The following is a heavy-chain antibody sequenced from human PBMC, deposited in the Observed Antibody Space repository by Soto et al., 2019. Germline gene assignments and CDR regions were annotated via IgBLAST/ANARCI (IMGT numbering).Heavy chain of an antibody. Sequence: PGGSLRLSCAASGFTFSSYAMSWVRQAPGKGLEWVSAISGSGGSTYYADSVKGRFTISRDNSKNTLYLQMNSLRAEDTAVYYCAKDGRRWLQSRVLYFDYWGQGTLVTVSS. J-gene: IGHJ4*02. V-gene: IGHV3-23*01. CDR2: ISGSGGST. D-gene: IGHD5-12*01. CDR3: AKDGRRWLQSRVLYFDY. CDR1: GFTFSSYA.